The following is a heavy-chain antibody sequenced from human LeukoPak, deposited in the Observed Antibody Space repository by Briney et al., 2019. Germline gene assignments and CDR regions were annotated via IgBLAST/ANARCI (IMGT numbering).Heavy chain of an antibody. CDR3: AGYAQRGY. CDR2: ISYDGSNK. V-gene: IGHV3-30-3*01. CDR1: GFPLRSYA. Sequence: GGSLRLSCAASGFPLRSYAMHWVRQAPGKGLEWVAVISYDGSNKYYADSVKGRFTISRDNSKNTLYLQMNSLRAEDTAVYYCAGYAQRGYWGQGTLVTVSS. J-gene: IGHJ4*02. D-gene: IGHD2-2*01.